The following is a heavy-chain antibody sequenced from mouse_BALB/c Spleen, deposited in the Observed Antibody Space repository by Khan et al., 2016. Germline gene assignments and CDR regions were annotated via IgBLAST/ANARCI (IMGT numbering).Heavy chain of an antibody. V-gene: IGHV9-2-1*01. CDR3: ARRVRWYLDV. J-gene: IGHJ1*01. Sequence: QIQLVQSGPELKKPGETVKISCKASGYTFTDYSMHWVKQAPGKGLTWMGWKNTNTGEPTYADNFMGRFAFSVETSARTAYLQINNLKNEDTATYFCARRVRWYLDVWGEGTTVTVSS. D-gene: IGHD2-14*01. CDR2: KNTNTGEP. CDR1: GYTFTDYS.